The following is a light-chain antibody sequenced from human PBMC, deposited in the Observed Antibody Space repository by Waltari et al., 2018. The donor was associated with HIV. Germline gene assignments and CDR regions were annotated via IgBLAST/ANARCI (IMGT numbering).Light chain of an antibody. V-gene: IGKV1-8*01. J-gene: IGKJ2*01. Sequence: AIRMTQSPSSLSASTLDIVTISCRASQEIGTYLAWYQHKPGKVPELLMYSASTLQSGLPSRFNGSGSGTDFTLTIDCLQSEDFATYYCQQYYSYPQAFGQGTKLEIK. CDR2: SAS. CDR3: QQYYSYPQA. CDR1: QEIGTY.